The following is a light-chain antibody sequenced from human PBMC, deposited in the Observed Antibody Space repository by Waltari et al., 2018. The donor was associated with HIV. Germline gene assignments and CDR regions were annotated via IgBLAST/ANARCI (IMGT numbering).Light chain of an antibody. CDR1: FSDVGSYNL. J-gene: IGLJ2*01. CDR2: EVT. CDR3: CSYAGSRIHVI. V-gene: IGLV2-23*02. Sequence: QSALTQPASVSGSPGQSITISCTGTFSDVGSYNLFSWYQQHPGEAPQLMIYEVTKRASGISSPSRGSKSGNRASLAMSVLQAEYEANYYCCSYAGSRIHVIVGGGTKLTVL.